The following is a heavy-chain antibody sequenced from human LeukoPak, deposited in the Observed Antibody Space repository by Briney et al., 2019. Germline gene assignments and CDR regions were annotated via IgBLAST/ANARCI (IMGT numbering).Heavy chain of an antibody. CDR1: GGSISSYY. CDR3: ARTYYDYVWGSYRYMDY. CDR2: IYYSGST. Sequence: PSETLSLTCIVSGGSISSYYWSWIRQPPGKGLEWIGYIYYSGSTNYNPSLKSRVTISVGTSKNQFSLKLSSVTAADTAVYYCARTYYDYVWGSYRYMDYWGQGTLVTVSS. J-gene: IGHJ4*02. V-gene: IGHV4-59*08. D-gene: IGHD3-16*02.